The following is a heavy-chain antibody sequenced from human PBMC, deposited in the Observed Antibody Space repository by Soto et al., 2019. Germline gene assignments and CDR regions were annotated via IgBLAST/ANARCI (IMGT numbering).Heavy chain of an antibody. CDR3: ARDPDSSGYFDY. V-gene: IGHV4-30-4*01. D-gene: IGHD3-22*01. CDR2: IYYSGST. CDR1: GGSISSVDYY. Sequence: QVQLQESGPGLVKPSQTLSLTCTVSGGSISSVDYYWSWIRQPPGKVLEWIGYIYYSGSTYYNPSLKSRVTISVDTSKNHFSLKLSSVTAADTAVYYCARDPDSSGYFDYWGQGTLVSVSS. J-gene: IGHJ4*02.